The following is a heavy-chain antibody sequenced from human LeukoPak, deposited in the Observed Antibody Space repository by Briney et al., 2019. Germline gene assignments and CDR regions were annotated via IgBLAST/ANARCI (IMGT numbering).Heavy chain of an antibody. CDR1: EFTFSTYG. Sequence: GGSLRLSCAASEFTFSTYGMHWVRQAPGKGLEWVAFIRYDGSNKYYADSVKGRFTISRDNSKNTLYLQMNSLRAEDTAVYYCARGGAYNWNYDYFDYWGQGTLVTVSS. V-gene: IGHV3-30*02. CDR2: IRYDGSNK. CDR3: ARGGAYNWNYDYFDY. J-gene: IGHJ4*02. D-gene: IGHD1-7*01.